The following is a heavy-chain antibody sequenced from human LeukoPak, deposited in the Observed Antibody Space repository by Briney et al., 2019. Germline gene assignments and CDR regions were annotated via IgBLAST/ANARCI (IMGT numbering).Heavy chain of an antibody. CDR2: TNPKSGGT. CDR3: ATDPGTGYSSGWWYSNEGGPVNWFDP. D-gene: IGHD6-19*01. J-gene: IGHJ5*02. CDR1: GYTFTDYY. V-gene: IGHV1-2*07. Sequence: GASVKVSCKASGYTFTDYYMHWVRQATGQGLGWMGWTNPKSGGTNYAHKFQGRVTMTTDTSTSTAYMDLRSLRSDDTAVYYCATDPGTGYSSGWWYSNEGGPVNWFDPWGQGTLVTVSS.